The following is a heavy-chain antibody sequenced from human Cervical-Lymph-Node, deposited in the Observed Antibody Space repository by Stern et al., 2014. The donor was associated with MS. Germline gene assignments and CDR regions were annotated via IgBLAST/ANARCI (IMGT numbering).Heavy chain of an antibody. CDR2: LTPMFGTS. CDR1: GGSFSMDS. Sequence: QVQLVQSGAEAKKPGSSGKVSCKASGGSFSMDSLSSVRQAPGQGLEWMGGLTPMFGTSNYAQKFQGRVTTTADVSTSTAYMELTSLRSEDTAVYFCARDQGGIADSWGQGTLVIVSS. CDR3: ARDQGGIADS. V-gene: IGHV1-69*01. D-gene: IGHD6-13*01. J-gene: IGHJ4*02.